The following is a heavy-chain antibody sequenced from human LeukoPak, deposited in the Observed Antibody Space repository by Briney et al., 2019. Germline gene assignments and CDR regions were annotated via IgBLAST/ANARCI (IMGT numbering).Heavy chain of an antibody. J-gene: IGHJ3*02. CDR2: IIPIFGTA. V-gene: IGHV1-69*06. D-gene: IGHD5-18*01. CDR1: GGTFSSYA. Sequence: SVNVSCKASGGTFSSYAISSVRQAPGQGVEWMGGIIPIFGTANYAQKFQGRVTTTADKSTSTAYMELSSLRSEDTAVYYCASPPPRRGYSYGYDAFDIWGQGTMVTVSS. CDR3: ASPPPRRGYSYGYDAFDI.